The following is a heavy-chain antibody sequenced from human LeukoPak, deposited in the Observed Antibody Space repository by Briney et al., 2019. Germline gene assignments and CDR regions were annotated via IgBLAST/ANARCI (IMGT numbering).Heavy chain of an antibody. CDR3: AKDINVGDCSSTSCENYYYYYGMDV. D-gene: IGHD2-2*01. J-gene: IGHJ6*02. V-gene: IGHV3-43*02. CDR1: GFTFDDYA. Sequence: GGSLRLSCAASGFTFDDYAMRWVRQAPGKGLEWVSLISGDGGSTYYADSEKGRFTISRDNSKNSLYLQMNSLRTEDTALYYCAKDINVGDCSSTSCENYYYYYGMDVWGQGTTVTVSS. CDR2: ISGDGGST.